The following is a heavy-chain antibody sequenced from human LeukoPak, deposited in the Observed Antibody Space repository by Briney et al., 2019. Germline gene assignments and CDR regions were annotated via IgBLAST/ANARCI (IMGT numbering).Heavy chain of an antibody. J-gene: IGHJ4*02. V-gene: IGHV3-33*01. D-gene: IGHD5-12*01. CDR2: IWYDGSHK. CDR3: VREDSGYDIHFDY. Sequence: GKSLRLSCAASGFTFSSYGMHWVRQAPGKGLEWVALIWYDGSHKDYTDSVKGRFTISRDNSKNTLYLLMKSLRAEDTAVYYCVREDSGYDIHFDYWGQGTLVTVSS. CDR1: GFTFSSYG.